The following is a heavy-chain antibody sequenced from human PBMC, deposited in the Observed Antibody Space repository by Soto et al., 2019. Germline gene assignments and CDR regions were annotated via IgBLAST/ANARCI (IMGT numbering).Heavy chain of an antibody. CDR3: ARDAALPGEADRFDY. CDR2: VYHNGLT. D-gene: IGHD2-15*01. V-gene: IGHV4-4*02. J-gene: IGHJ4*02. CDR1: GDSIGSNGW. Sequence: SETLSRTCDVSGDSIGSNGWWGLLRQPPGKGLEWIGEVYHNGLTDYNPSLRGRATMSADMSKNQFSLRVTSVTDADTAIYYCARDAALPGEADRFDYWGQGALVTVSS.